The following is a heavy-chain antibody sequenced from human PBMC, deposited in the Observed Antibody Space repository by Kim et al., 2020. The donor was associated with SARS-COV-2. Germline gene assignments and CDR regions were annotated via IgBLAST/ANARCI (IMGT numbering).Heavy chain of an antibody. Sequence: SETLSLTCAVYGGSFSGYYWSWIRQPPGKGLEWIGEINHSGSTNYNPSLKSRVTISVDTSKNQFSLKLNSVTAADTAVYYCARGRALLLWFGESVGGYDYWGQGTRVTVSS. V-gene: IGHV4-34*01. CDR3: ARGRALLLWFGESVGGYDY. D-gene: IGHD3-10*01. J-gene: IGHJ4*02. CDR1: GGSFSGYY. CDR2: INHSGST.